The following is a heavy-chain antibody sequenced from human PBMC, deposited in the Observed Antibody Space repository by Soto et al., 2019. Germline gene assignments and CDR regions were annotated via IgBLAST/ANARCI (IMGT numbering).Heavy chain of an antibody. CDR1: GFTFSDHY. CDR3: VRVKLVVGDRYFDY. V-gene: IGHV3-72*01. J-gene: IGHJ4*02. CDR2: IRNKGNSYIT. Sequence: EVQLVESGGGLVQTGGALRLSCAASGFTFSDHYMDWVRQAPVKGLEWVGRIRNKGNSYITEYAASVKGRFTISRDDSKNSLYLQMNSLKTEYTAAYYCVRVKLVVGDRYFDYWGQGTLVTVSS. D-gene: IGHD2-15*01.